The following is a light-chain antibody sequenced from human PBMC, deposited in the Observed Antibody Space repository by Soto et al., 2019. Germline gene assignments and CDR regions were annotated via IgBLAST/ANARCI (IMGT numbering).Light chain of an antibody. CDR1: QIISSW. Sequence: DIQMTQSPSTLSASVGDRVTITCRASQIISSWLAWYQQKPGKAPNLLIYKASSLESGVPSRFSGSGSGTEFTLTISSLQPDDFASYYCQQYNTYPWTFGQGTKV. CDR2: KAS. CDR3: QQYNTYPWT. V-gene: IGKV1-5*03. J-gene: IGKJ1*01.